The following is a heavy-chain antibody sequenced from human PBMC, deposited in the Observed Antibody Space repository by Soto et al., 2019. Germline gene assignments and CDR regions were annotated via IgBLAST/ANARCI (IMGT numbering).Heavy chain of an antibody. V-gene: IGHV3-23*01. CDR3: AAPRDEYGSGVSWFTYGMDI. D-gene: IGHD3-10*01. J-gene: IGHJ6*02. CDR2: LDGAGGST. CDR1: GFTFSDYA. Sequence: GGSLRLSCLASGFTFSDYAMTWIRHVPGRGLEWVASLDGAGGSTYADSVRGRFTISRDNSQNTLFLQMKRLTVDDTAIYYCAAPRDEYGSGVSWFTYGMDIWGQGTTVTSP.